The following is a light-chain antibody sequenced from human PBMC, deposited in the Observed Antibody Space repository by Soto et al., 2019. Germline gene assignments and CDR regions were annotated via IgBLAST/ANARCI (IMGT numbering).Light chain of an antibody. J-gene: IGLJ2*01. CDR2: DVI. Sequence: QSALTQPASVSGSPGQSITISCTGTSSDVGGYNFVSWYQQYPGKAPKLMIYDVINRPSGVSNRFSGSKSGNTASLTISGLQAEDEADYYCSSYARSNTLLFGGGTKLTVL. CDR3: SSYARSNTLL. CDR1: SSDVGGYNF. V-gene: IGLV2-14*03.